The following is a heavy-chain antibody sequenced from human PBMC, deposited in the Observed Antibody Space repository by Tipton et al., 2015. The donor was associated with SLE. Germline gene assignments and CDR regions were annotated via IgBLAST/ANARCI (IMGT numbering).Heavy chain of an antibody. V-gene: IGHV4-34*01. CDR2: INHSGST. CDR3: AREGDWAGEVDS. J-gene: IGHJ4*02. CDR1: GGSFSGYY. Sequence: TLSLTCAVYGGSFSGYYWSWIRQPPGKGLEWIGEINHSGSTNYNPSLKSRVTISLDTSKNQFSLNLNSVTAADTAVYYCAREGDWAGEVDSWGQGTLVTVSS. D-gene: IGHD2-21*02.